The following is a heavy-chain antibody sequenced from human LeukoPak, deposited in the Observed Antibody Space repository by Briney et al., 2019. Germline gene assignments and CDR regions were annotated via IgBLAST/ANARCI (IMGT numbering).Heavy chain of an antibody. J-gene: IGHJ5*02. Sequence: SETLSLTCSVYGGSFSGYYWSWVRHPPGKGPELIGDINHGGSTNYHPSLQSRVTISVDTSKNQFSLKLISVTAADTAVYYCARGRGLRYFSRFDPWRERTLDTVPT. CDR3: ARGRGLRYFSRFDP. CDR1: GGSFSGYY. D-gene: IGHD3-9*01. CDR2: INHGGST. V-gene: IGHV4-34*01.